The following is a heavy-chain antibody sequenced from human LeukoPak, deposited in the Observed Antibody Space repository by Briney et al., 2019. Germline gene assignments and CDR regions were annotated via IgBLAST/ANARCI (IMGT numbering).Heavy chain of an antibody. CDR3: ATRPASETYFAVFDY. J-gene: IGHJ4*02. V-gene: IGHV3-23*01. D-gene: IGHD1-26*01. CDR2: ITGSGGST. CDR1: GVTFSSHA. Sequence: GGPLRLTCTASGVTFSSHAMSWVRQAPGKGPQWVSGITGSGGSTYYAESVKGRFTTSRDNSKNTLYLQMNSLRVEDTAIYFCATRPASETYFAVFDYWGQGTLVTVSS.